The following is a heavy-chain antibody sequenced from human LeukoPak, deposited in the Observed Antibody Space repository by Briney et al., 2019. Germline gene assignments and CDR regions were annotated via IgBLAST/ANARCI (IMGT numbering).Heavy chain of an antibody. Sequence: GGSLRLSCAASGFTFDDYGMSWVRQAPGKGLEWVSHISSSSSTIYYADSVKGRFTISRDNAKNSLYLQMNSLRSDDTAMYYCARDSALLNNGDWYGGSDYWGQGTLVTVSS. J-gene: IGHJ4*02. CDR2: ISSSSSTI. V-gene: IGHV3-48*01. CDR1: GFTFDDYG. CDR3: ARDSALLNNGDWYGGSDY. D-gene: IGHD4-17*01.